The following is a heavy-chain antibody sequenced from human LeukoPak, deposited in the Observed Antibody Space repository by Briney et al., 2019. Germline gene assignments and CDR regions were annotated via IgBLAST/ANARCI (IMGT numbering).Heavy chain of an antibody. J-gene: IGHJ4*02. CDR3: ARLGYCSSTSCYVRRYFDY. CDR1: GGSISSGPYF. Sequence: PSETLSLTCSVSGGSISSGPYFWSWIRQSPGQGLEWIGYIWPSGSTNYNPSLSGRVAISVDTSKNQFSLKLSSVTAADTAVYYCARLGYCSSTSCYVRRYFDYWGQGTLVTVSS. D-gene: IGHD2-2*01. V-gene: IGHV4-30-2*06. CDR2: IWPSGST.